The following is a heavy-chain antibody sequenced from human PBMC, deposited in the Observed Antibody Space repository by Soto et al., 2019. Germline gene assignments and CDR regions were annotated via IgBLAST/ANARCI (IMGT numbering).Heavy chain of an antibody. J-gene: IGHJ6*02. CDR1: GGTFSSYA. V-gene: IGHV1-69*13. D-gene: IGHD4-17*01. CDR2: IIPIFGTA. CDR3: ARARSHKTTLYYYGMDV. Sequence: GASVKVSCKASGGTFSSYAISWVRQAPGQGLEWMGGIIPIFGTANYAQKFQGRVTITADESTSTAYMELSSLRSEDTAAYYCARARSHKTTLYYYGMDVWGQGTTVTVSS.